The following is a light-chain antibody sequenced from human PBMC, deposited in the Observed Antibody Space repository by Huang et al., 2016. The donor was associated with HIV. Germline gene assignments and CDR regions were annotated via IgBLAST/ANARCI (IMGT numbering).Light chain of an antibody. J-gene: IGKJ3*01. CDR3: QQYKSYPFT. V-gene: IGKV1-5*01. Sequence: DIQMTQSPSTLSASVGDRVTITCRASQSISNWLAWYQQKPGKAPKLLIYDASTLESGVPSPFSGSGSGTEFTLTISGLQPDYSATYYCQQYKSYPFTFGPGTQVHIK. CDR2: DAS. CDR1: QSISNW.